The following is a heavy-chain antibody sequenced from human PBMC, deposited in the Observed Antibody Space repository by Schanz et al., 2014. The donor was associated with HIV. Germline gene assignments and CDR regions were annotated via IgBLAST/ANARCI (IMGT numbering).Heavy chain of an antibody. V-gene: IGHV1-69*06. CDR3: VRGVIYYDSGSYYNYFDY. Sequence: QVQLVQSGAEVKMPGSSVRVSCKASGETFSNYVISWVRQAPGQGLEWMGGIIPISGTANYAQKFQGRVTMTADKSTSAAYMELSSLRSEDTAVYYCVRGVIYYDSGSYYNYFDYWGQGTPVTVS. CDR2: IIPISGTA. J-gene: IGHJ4*02. CDR1: GETFSNYV. D-gene: IGHD3-10*01.